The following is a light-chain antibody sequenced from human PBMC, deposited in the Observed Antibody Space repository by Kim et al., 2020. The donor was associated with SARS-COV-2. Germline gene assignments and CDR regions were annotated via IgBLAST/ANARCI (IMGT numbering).Light chain of an antibody. CDR1: QTVNNNF. CDR2: GAS. V-gene: IGKV3-20*01. Sequence: EIVLTQSPGTLSLSPGERATLSCRASQTVNNNFLAWFQQKPGQATRLLIYGASSRATGIPDRFSGGGSGTDFTLTISRLEPEDFAVYYCQQYGSTPYTFGQGTKLEI. CDR3: QQYGSTPYT. J-gene: IGKJ2*01.